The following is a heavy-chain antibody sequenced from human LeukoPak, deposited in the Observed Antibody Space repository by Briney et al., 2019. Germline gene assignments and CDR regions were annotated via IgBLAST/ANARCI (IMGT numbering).Heavy chain of an antibody. CDR1: GYTFTSYD. J-gene: IGHJ4*02. V-gene: IGHV1-8*01. CDR2: MNPNSGNT. Sequence: ASVKVSCKASGYTFTSYDINWVRQATGQGLEWMGWMNPNSGNTGYAQKFQGRVTMTRNTSISTAYMELSSLRSEDTAVYYCARPYSGYDLYYFDYWGQGTLVTVSS. D-gene: IGHD5-12*01. CDR3: ARPYSGYDLYYFDY.